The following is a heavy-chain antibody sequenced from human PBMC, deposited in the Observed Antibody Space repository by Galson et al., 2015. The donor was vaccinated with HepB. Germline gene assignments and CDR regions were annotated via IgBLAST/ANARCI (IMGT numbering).Heavy chain of an antibody. CDR1: GFTFTNFA. J-gene: IGHJ4*02. D-gene: IGHD3-10*01. CDR3: AKESYGGSGSY. Sequence: SLRLSCAASGFTFTNFAMHWVRQAPGKRLEWVTTISYDGNNKNYRDSVQGRFTISRDNSKNTLYLQMNSLRAADTAVYYCAKESYGGSGSYWGQGTLVIVSS. V-gene: IGHV3-30*14. CDR2: ISYDGNNK.